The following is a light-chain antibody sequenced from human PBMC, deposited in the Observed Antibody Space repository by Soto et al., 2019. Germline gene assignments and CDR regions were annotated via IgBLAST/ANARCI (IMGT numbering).Light chain of an antibody. V-gene: IGLV2-8*01. J-gene: IGLJ2*01. CDR1: SSDIGAYNY. CDR2: EVT. CDR3: TSSAGNNNLL. Sequence: QSALTQPPSASGSPGQSVTISCTGTSSDIGAYNYVSWYQQHPGKAPKLLISEVTRRPSGVPDRFSGSKAGNTASLTVSGLQAEDEADYYCTSSAGNNNLLFGGGTKLTVL.